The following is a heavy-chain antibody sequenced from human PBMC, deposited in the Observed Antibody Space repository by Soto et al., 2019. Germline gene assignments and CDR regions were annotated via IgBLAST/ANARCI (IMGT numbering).Heavy chain of an antibody. D-gene: IGHD2-15*01. CDR3: ARDGGYCSGGTSHSDY. Sequence: GASVKVSCKASGYTFTSYYLHWVRQAPGQGLEWMGIINPSGGSTSYAQKFQGRVTMTRDTSTSTVYMELSSLRSEDTAVYYCARDGGYCSGGTSHSDYWGQGTPVTVSS. CDR1: GYTFTSYY. CDR2: INPSGGST. V-gene: IGHV1-46*01. J-gene: IGHJ4*02.